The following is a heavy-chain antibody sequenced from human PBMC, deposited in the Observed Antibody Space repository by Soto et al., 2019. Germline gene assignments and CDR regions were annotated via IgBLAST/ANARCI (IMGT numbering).Heavy chain of an antibody. CDR1: GGSISSYY. J-gene: IGHJ3*02. D-gene: IGHD3-3*01. CDR2: IYYSGST. Sequence: QVQLQESGPGLVKPSETLSLTCTVSGGSISSYYWSWIRQPPGKGLEWIGYIYYSGSTNYNPSLQSRVTISVDTSKNQFSLKLSSVTAADTAVYYCARGGITIFGVAVYAFEIWGQGTMVTVSS. CDR3: ARGGITIFGVAVYAFEI. V-gene: IGHV4-59*01.